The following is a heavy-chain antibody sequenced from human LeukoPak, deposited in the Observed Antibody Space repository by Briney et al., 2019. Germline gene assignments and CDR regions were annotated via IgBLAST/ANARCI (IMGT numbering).Heavy chain of an antibody. CDR1: GYDFSTHW. J-gene: IGHJ4*02. D-gene: IGHD1-26*01. Sequence: AGESLRISCKTSGYDFSTHWIGWVRQVPGKGLEWMGVIYPADPDVRYSPSFQGQVAISADKSTGTAYLQWSSLKASDTAMYYCATRPSGSYNYFDYWGQGTLVTVSS. V-gene: IGHV5-51*01. CDR2: IYPADPDV. CDR3: ATRPSGSYNYFDY.